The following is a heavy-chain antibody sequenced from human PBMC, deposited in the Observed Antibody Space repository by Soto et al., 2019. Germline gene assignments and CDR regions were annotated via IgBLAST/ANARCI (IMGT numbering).Heavy chain of an antibody. D-gene: IGHD6-13*01. V-gene: IGHV4-4*02. CDR1: GDSINNSHW. Sequence: QVQLQESGPGLVQPSGTLSLTCAVSGDSINNSHWWSWVRQTPGKGLEWIGETYHSGTTNYNPSLKTRVTISIDKSNNQFSLKMTSVTAADTAVYYCAREVNSSPARGPNWFDPWGQGTLVTVSS. J-gene: IGHJ5*02. CDR2: TYHSGTT. CDR3: AREVNSSPARGPNWFDP.